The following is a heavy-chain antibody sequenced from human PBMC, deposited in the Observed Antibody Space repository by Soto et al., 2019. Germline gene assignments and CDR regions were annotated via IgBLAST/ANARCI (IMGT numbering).Heavy chain of an antibody. D-gene: IGHD2-8*01. CDR3: TTTKGRLEPPPLAF. J-gene: IGHJ4*02. CDR1: GFTFSNAW. CDR2: IKSDAYGGAI. Sequence: EVQLVESGGGLVKPGGSLRLSCAGSGFTFSNAWMSWVRRAPGKGLEVVGRIKSDAYGGAIDYAAPVKGRFTISSDDSPNTLFLQMNKLRAEDTAVYPWTTTKGRLEPPPLAFWRQGPPVIVSS. V-gene: IGHV3-15*01.